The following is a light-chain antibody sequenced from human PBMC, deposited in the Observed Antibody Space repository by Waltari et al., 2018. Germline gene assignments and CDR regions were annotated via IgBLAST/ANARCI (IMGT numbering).Light chain of an antibody. Sequence: SCRASQVVSRALAWYQQKPGQAPRLLIYAASSRATGIPDRFSGSGSGTDFSLTISRLEPEDFAVYYCQHYVRLPVTFGQGTKVEIK. J-gene: IGKJ1*01. CDR2: AAS. CDR3: QHYVRLPVT. V-gene: IGKV3-20*01. CDR1: QVVSRA.